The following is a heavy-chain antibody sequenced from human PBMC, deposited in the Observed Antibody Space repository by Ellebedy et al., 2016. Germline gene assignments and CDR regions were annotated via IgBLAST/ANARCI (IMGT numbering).Heavy chain of an antibody. V-gene: IGHV4-4*02. J-gene: IGHJ4*02. CDR1: GGSISSGNW. CDR3: ARGGAGANLG. Sequence: SQTLSLTCAVSGGSISSGNWWSWLRQTPGEGLEWIGEIYHSGSANYNPSLKSRVTISVDKSKNQFSLKLTSVTAADTAVYYCARGGAGANLGWGRGTLVTVSS. D-gene: IGHD1-26*01. CDR2: IYHSGSA.